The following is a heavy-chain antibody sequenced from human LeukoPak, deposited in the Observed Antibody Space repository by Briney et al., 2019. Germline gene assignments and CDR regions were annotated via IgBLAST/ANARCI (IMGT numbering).Heavy chain of an antibody. V-gene: IGHV3-30-3*01. CDR1: GFTFSSYA. CDR2: ISYDGSNK. Sequence: PGGSLRLSCAASGFTFSSYAMHWVRQAPGKGLEWVAVISYDGSNKYYADSVKGRFTISRDNSKNTLYLQMNSLRAEDTAVYYCARDHEADILTGYYQGSYYGMDVWGQGTTVTVSS. D-gene: IGHD3-9*01. CDR3: ARDHEADILTGYYQGSYYGMDV. J-gene: IGHJ6*02.